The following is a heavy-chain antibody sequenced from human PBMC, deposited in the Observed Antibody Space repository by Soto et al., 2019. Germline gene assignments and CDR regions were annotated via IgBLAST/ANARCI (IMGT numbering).Heavy chain of an antibody. CDR3: ARHGGGDYAAFDY. J-gene: IGHJ4*02. V-gene: IGHV4-59*08. D-gene: IGHD4-17*01. Sequence: QVQLQESGPGLVKPSETLSLTCTVSGGSISSYYWSWIRQPPGKGLEWIGYIYYSGSTNYNPSLKSRVTISVDTSKNQFSLKLSSVTAADTAVYYCARHGGGDYAAFDYWGQGTLVTVSS. CDR2: IYYSGST. CDR1: GGSISSYY.